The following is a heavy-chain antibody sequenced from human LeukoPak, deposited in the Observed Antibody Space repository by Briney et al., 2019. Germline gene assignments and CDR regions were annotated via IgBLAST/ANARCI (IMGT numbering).Heavy chain of an antibody. V-gene: IGHV1-18*04. Sequence: GASVKVSCKASGYTFITNDISWVRQAPGQGLEWMGWISTYNGNTNYAQNLQGRVTMTTDTSTNTAYVELRSLRSDDTAVYYCARSAVADTLSAYYFDYWGQGTLVTVSS. CDR1: GYTFITND. D-gene: IGHD6-19*01. CDR2: ISTYNGNT. J-gene: IGHJ4*02. CDR3: ARSAVADTLSAYYFDY.